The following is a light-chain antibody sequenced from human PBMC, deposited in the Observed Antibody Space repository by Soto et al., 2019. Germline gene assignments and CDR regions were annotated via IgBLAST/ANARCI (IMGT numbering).Light chain of an antibody. CDR3: QQYYSYPRT. Sequence: AIRMNQSPSSLSASTGDRVTITCRASQGISSYLAWYQQKPGKAPKLLIYAASTLQSGVPSRLSGSGSGTDFTLSISCLQSEDFATSYCQQYYSYPRTFGQGTKGEFK. V-gene: IGKV1-8*01. J-gene: IGKJ1*01. CDR1: QGISSY. CDR2: AAS.